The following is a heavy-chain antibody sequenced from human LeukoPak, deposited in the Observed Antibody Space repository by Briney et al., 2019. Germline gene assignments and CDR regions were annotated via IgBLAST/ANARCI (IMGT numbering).Heavy chain of an antibody. J-gene: IGHJ4*02. V-gene: IGHV4-59*01. CDR2: IYHGGRT. CDR3: ARSTSNIYNWNDFYVDY. CDR1: DGSISYYY. D-gene: IGHD1-20*01. Sequence: PSETLSLTCSVSDGSISYYYWGWIRQPPGKGLEWIGYIYHGGRTNYNPSLKSRVTISLDTSKNQFSLKLSSVIAADTAVYYCARSTSNIYNWNDFYVDYWGQGTLVTVSS.